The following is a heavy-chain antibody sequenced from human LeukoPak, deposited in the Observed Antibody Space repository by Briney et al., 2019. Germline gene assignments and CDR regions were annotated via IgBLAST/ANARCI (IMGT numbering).Heavy chain of an antibody. D-gene: IGHD2-21*01. CDR2: IRSGGTNT. Sequence: PGGSLRLSCAASGFTFSSFSMNWVRQAPGKGLEWVSYIRSGGTNTDYTGSVKGRFTISRDNSKNTLYLQMNSLRAEDTAVYYCANTGILWWYTSWGQGTLVTVSS. V-gene: IGHV3-48*01. CDR3: ANTGILWWYTS. J-gene: IGHJ5*02. CDR1: GFTFSSFS.